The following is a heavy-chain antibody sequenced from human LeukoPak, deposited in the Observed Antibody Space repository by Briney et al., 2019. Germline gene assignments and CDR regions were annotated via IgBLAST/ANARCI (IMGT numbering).Heavy chain of an antibody. CDR3: ASYCSSTSRYSNDAFDI. V-gene: IGHV1-2*02. CDR2: INPNSGGT. D-gene: IGHD2-2*02. CDR1: GYTFTGYY. Sequence: ASVKVSCKASGYTFTGYYMHWVRQAPGQGLEWMGWINPNSGGTNYAQKFQGRVTMTRDTSISTAYMELSRLRSDDTAVYYCASYCSSTSRYSNDAFDIWGQGTMVTVSS. J-gene: IGHJ3*02.